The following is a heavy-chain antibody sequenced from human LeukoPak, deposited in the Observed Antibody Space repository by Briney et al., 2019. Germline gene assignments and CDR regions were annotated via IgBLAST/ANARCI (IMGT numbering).Heavy chain of an antibody. CDR2: INSDGSST. D-gene: IGHD6-13*01. CDR1: GFTFSSYW. CDR3: ARAGYSSSWLFDY. V-gene: IGHV3-74*01. Sequence: GGSLRLSCAASGFTFSSYWMHWVRQAPGKGLAWVSRINSDGSSTSYADSVKGRFTISRDNAKNTLYLQMNSLRAEDTAVYYCARAGYSSSWLFDYWGQGTLVTVSS. J-gene: IGHJ4*02.